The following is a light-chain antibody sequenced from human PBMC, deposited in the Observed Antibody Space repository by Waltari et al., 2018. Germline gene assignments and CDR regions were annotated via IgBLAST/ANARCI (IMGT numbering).Light chain of an antibody. CDR1: QSVLYSSNNKNY. V-gene: IGKV4-1*01. CDR3: QQYYSAPWT. J-gene: IGKJ1*01. CDR2: WAS. Sequence: DIVMTQSPDSLAVSLGERATINCKSNQSVLYSSNNKNYLAWYQQKPGQPPNLLIYWASTRESGVPDRFSGGGSGTDFTLTISSLQAEDVAVYYCQQYYSAPWTFGQGTKVEIK.